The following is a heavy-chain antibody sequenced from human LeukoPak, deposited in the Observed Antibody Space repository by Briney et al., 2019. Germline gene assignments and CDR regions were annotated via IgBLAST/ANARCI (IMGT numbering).Heavy chain of an antibody. V-gene: IGHV3-48*03. J-gene: IGHJ4*02. CDR3: ARDGASHPSIYYFDY. CDR1: GFTFSSYE. Sequence: PGGSLRLSYAASGFTFSSYEMNWVRQAPGKGLEWVSYISSGGGGIFYADSVKGRFTISRDNAKNSLHLQMNSLRAEDTAVYYCARDGASHPSIYYFDYWGQGTLVTVSS. CDR2: ISSGGGGI. D-gene: IGHD4-17*01.